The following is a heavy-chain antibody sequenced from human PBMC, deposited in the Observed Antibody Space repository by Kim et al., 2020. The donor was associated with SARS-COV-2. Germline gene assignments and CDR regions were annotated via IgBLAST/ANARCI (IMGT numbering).Heavy chain of an antibody. CDR2: IDPTDSYT. J-gene: IGHJ6*02. V-gene: IGHV5-10-1*01. CDR1: GYSFTNYL. Sequence: GESLKISCKGSGYSFTNYLITWVRQMPGRGLEWVGRIDPTDSYTTYNPALQGHVAISIDKSTSTAYLQWTSLNASDTAMYYCVRRGLLHYYGLDVWGQGTTVTVS. CDR3: VRRGLLHYYGLDV. D-gene: IGHD3-10*01.